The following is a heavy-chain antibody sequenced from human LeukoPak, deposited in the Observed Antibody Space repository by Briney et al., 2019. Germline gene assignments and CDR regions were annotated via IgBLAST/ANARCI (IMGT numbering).Heavy chain of an antibody. Sequence: ASVKVSCKASGYTFTSYGISWVRQPPGQGLEWMGWISAYNGNTNYAQKLQGRVTMTTDTSTSTAYMELRSLRSEDTAVYYCARELWFGELLYYYFDYWGQGTLVTVSS. J-gene: IGHJ4*02. V-gene: IGHV1-18*01. D-gene: IGHD3-10*01. CDR1: GYTFTSYG. CDR3: ARELWFGELLYYYFDY. CDR2: ISAYNGNT.